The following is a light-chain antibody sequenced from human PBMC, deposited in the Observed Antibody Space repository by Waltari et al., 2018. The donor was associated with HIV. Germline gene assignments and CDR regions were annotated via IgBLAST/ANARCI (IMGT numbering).Light chain of an antibody. Sequence: EIVLTQSPDTLCLSPGERAALSCRASQSVSSNYLAWYQQKPGQAPRLLIYGASSRATGIPDTFSGSGSGTDFTLTISRLEPEDFAVYYCQQYGSSPYTFGQGTKLEIK. CDR2: GAS. CDR3: QQYGSSPYT. CDR1: QSVSSNY. J-gene: IGKJ2*01. V-gene: IGKV3-20*01.